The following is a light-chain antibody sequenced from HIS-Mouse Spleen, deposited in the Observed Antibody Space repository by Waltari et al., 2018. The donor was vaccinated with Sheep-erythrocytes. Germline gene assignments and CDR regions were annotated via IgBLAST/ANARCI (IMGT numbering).Light chain of an antibody. CDR3: CSYAGSSTPWV. V-gene: IGLV2-23*01. CDR1: SSDVCGYNL. Sequence: QSALTQPASMSGSPGQSITISCTGTSSDVCGYNLLSAYQQHPGKAPKLMIYEGSKRPSGVSNSFSGSKSGNTASLTISGLQAEDEADYYCCSYAGSSTPWVFGGGTKLTVL. CDR2: EGS. J-gene: IGLJ3*02.